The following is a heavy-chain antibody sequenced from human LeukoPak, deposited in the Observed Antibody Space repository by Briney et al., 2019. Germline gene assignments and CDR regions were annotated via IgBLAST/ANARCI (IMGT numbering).Heavy chain of an antibody. CDR2: ISDSGSRT. V-gene: IGHV3-23*01. D-gene: IGHD3-3*01. CDR1: GFTFHNYA. J-gene: IGHJ6*03. Sequence: GGSLRLSCAASGFTFHNYAMSWVRQAPGKGLEWVSGISDSGSRTYYADSAKGRFTIARDNSRNTLSLQMKSLRAEDTALYYCAKSGSSPIMIFGVAATDNYYCHYMDVWGKGTTVIVSS. CDR3: AKSGSSPIMIFGVAATDNYYCHYMDV.